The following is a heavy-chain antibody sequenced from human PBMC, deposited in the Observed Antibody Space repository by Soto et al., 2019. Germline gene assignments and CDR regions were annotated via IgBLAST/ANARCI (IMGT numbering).Heavy chain of an antibody. D-gene: IGHD2-2*01. Sequence: PSETLSLTCTVSGGSISSGDYYWSWIRQPPGKGLEWIGEIYYSGSTNYNPSLKSRVTISVDTSKNQFSLKLSSVTAADTAVYYCARGRNQLPYGYWGQGTLVTVSS. V-gene: IGHV4-61*08. CDR3: ARGRNQLPYGY. CDR1: GGSISSGDYY. J-gene: IGHJ4*02. CDR2: IYYSGST.